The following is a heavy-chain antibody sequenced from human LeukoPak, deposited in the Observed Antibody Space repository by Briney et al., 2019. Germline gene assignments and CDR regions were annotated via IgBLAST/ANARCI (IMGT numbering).Heavy chain of an antibody. Sequence: GGSLRLSCVASGFTFSSYWMAWVRQAPGKGLEWVANIKQDGSEKYYVDSVKGRFTISRDNAKNSLYLQMNSLRAEDTAVYYCARDYGDPLFDYWGQGTLVTVSS. D-gene: IGHD4-17*01. V-gene: IGHV3-7*01. J-gene: IGHJ4*02. CDR2: IKQDGSEK. CDR3: ARDYGDPLFDY. CDR1: GFTFSSYW.